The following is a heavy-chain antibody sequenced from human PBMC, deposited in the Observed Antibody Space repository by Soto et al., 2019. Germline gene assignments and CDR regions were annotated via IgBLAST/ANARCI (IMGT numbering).Heavy chain of an antibody. CDR3: GRVPRYSFPTSDSLDQ. CDR2: ITPILGET. D-gene: IGHD5-18*01. CDR1: GGTFSTYT. V-gene: IGHV1-69*06. Sequence: QVHLVQYGTEVRKPGSSVTVSCKVSGGTFSTYTISWVRQAPGQGLQWMGAITPILGETTYAQHFQGRVFITADISATTAYMELSDLTSEDTAMYYCGRVPRYSFPTSDSLDQWGQGTRVTVSS. J-gene: IGHJ4*02.